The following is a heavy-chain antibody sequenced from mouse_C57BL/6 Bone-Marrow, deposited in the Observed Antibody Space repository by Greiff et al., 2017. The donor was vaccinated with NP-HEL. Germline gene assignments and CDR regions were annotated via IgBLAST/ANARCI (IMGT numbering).Heavy chain of an antibody. CDR1: GFSLTSYA. J-gene: IGHJ2*01. Sequence: VQRVESGPGLVAPSQSLSITCTVSGFSLTSYAISWVRQPPGKGLEWLGVIWTGGGTNYNSALKSRLSISKDNSKSQVFLKMNSLQTDDTARYYCARTSLITTVVAFDCWGQGTTLTVSS. CDR3: ARTSLITTVVAFDC. V-gene: IGHV2-9-1*01. CDR2: IWTGGGT. D-gene: IGHD1-1*01.